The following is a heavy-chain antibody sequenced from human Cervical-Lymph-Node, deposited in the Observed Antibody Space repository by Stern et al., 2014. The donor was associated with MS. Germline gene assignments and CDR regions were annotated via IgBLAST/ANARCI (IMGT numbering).Heavy chain of an antibody. CDR2: ISTSGIP. CDR3: ARESGFRNYFDN. V-gene: IGHV4-4*07. CDR1: ADSISGDF. D-gene: IGHD3-3*01. Sequence: QLQLQESGPGLVMPSETLSLTCSVSADSISGDFWAWIRQPAGMGPEWIGRISTSGIPNYSPSLMSRLSISIDTSKMHFSLNLRSVTAADTAVYYCARESGFRNYFDNWGQGILVTVSS. J-gene: IGHJ4*02.